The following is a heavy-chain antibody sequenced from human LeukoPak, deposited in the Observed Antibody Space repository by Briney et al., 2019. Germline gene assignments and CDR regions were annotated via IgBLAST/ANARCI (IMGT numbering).Heavy chain of an antibody. J-gene: IGHJ4*02. Sequence: SETLSLTCTVSGGSVSSGSYYWSWIRQPPGKGLEWIGYIYYSGSTNYNPSLKSRVTISVGTSKNQFSLKLSSVTAADTAVYYCARDRVGDYVSDYWGQGTLVTVSS. CDR3: ARDRVGDYVSDY. CDR1: GGSVSSGSYY. D-gene: IGHD4-17*01. CDR2: IYYSGST. V-gene: IGHV4-61*01.